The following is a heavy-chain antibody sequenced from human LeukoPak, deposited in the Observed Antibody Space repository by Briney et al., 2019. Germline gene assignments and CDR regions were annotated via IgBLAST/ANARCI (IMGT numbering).Heavy chain of an antibody. CDR1: GFTFSSYA. CDR2: ISYDGSNK. Sequence: GRSLRLSCAASGFTFSSYAMHWVRQAPGKGLEWVAVISYDGSNKYYADSVKGRFTISRDNSKNTLYLQMNSLSAEDTAVYYCARDRDYGGNHPGFDPWGQGTLVTVSS. D-gene: IGHD4-23*01. J-gene: IGHJ5*02. V-gene: IGHV3-30-3*01. CDR3: ARDRDYGGNHPGFDP.